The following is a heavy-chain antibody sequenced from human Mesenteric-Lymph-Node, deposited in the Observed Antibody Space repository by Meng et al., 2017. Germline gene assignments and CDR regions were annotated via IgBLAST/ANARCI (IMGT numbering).Heavy chain of an antibody. CDR3: ARDLGYIAAAGNWFDP. V-gene: IGHV1-18*01. CDR2: ISAYNGNT. CDR1: GYIFTSNG. D-gene: IGHD6-13*01. Sequence: ASVKVSCKASGYIFTSNGISWVRQAPGQGLEWMGWISAYNGNTNYAQKLQGRVTMTTDTSTSTAYMELRSLRSDDTAVYYCARDLGYIAAAGNWFDPWGQGTLVTVSS. J-gene: IGHJ5*02.